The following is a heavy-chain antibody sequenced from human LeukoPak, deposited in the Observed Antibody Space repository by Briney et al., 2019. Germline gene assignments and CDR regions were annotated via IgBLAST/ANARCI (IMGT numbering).Heavy chain of an antibody. Sequence: GGSLRLSCAASGFNFSTYSLSWVRQAPGKGLEWISYISSTSIMTYYADSVKGRFTISRDNSKNTLHLQMNSLRAEDTAVYYCAKGPLIEVAGTTWDYWGQGTLVTVSS. CDR2: ISSTSIMT. V-gene: IGHV3-48*01. CDR1: GFNFSTYS. CDR3: AKGPLIEVAGTTWDY. J-gene: IGHJ4*02. D-gene: IGHD6-19*01.